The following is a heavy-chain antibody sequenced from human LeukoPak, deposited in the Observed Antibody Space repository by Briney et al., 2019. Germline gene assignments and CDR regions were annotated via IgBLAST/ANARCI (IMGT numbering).Heavy chain of an antibody. CDR2: INLNTGGT. CDR1: GYSFTDYY. Sequence: ASVKVSCKTPGYSFTDYYIHWVRQAPGQGLEWMGWINLNTGGTYFAQKFQGRVAMTRDTSVSTAYMELSRQSSDDTALYYCARDPPTSETTYDYWGQGTPVTVSS. D-gene: IGHD4-11*01. CDR3: ARDPPTSETTYDY. J-gene: IGHJ4*02. V-gene: IGHV1-2*02.